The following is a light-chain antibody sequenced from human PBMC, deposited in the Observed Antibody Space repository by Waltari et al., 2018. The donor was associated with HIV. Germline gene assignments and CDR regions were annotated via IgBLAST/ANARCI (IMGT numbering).Light chain of an antibody. CDR2: SAS. V-gene: IGKV1-9*01. Sequence: DIQLTHAPSFLSASVGDRVTITSRASQGINTYLDWYNPRSGKAPQLLVYSASALHGGAPATFSGSGSGTEFTLTINTLQPEDVATYYCQQLYSFPVTFGGGTKVE. CDR3: QQLYSFPVT. CDR1: QGINTY. J-gene: IGKJ4*01.